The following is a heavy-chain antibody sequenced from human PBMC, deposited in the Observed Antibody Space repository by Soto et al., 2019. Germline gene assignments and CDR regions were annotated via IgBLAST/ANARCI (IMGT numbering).Heavy chain of an antibody. Sequence: SETLSLTCTVSGDSINDYYWSWIRQPPGKGLEWIGYIYHSGSTYYNPSLKSRVTISIDATKIQFSLKLNSVTAADTAVYYCARASRNYFAYWGQGTLVTVS. CDR2: IYHSGST. CDR1: GDSINDYY. J-gene: IGHJ4*02. CDR3: ARASRNYFAY. V-gene: IGHV4-59*01.